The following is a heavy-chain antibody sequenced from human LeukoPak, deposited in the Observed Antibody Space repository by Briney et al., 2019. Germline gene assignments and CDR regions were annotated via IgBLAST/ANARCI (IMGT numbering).Heavy chain of an antibody. D-gene: IGHD4-17*01. CDR2: INGYGSIT. CDR1: GFTFETYW. V-gene: IGHV3-74*01. J-gene: IGHJ4*02. CDR3: ARDEPTVTTGPPVGS. Sequence: SGGSLRLSCAASGFTFETYWMHWVRQAPGKGLEWVSCINGYGSITNHADSVKGRFTISRDNAKNTLYLQMNSLRVEDTAVYYCARDEPTVTTGPPVGSWGQGTLVTVSS.